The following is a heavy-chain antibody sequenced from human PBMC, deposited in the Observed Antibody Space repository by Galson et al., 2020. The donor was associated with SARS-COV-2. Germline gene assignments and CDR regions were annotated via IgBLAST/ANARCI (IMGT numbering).Heavy chain of an antibody. CDR3: ARLMITFGGVIVIPRMGAFDI. D-gene: IGHD3-16*02. CDR2: IYYSGST. Sequence: SETLSLTCTVSGGSISSSSYYWGWIRQPPGKGLEWIGSIYYSGSTYYNPSLKSRVTISVDTSKNQFSLKLSSVTAADTAVYYCARLMITFGGVIVIPRMGAFDIWGQGTMVTVSS. J-gene: IGHJ3*02. CDR1: GGSISSSSYY. V-gene: IGHV4-39*01.